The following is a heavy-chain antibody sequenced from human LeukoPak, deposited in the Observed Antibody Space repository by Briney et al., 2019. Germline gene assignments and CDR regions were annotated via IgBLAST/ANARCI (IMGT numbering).Heavy chain of an antibody. CDR2: IYTSGST. V-gene: IGHV4-4*07. Sequence: PSETLSLTCTVSGGSISSYYWSWIRQPAGKGLEWIGRIYTSGSTNYTPSLKSRVTMSVDTSKNQFSLKLSSVTAADTAVYYCAREPHYYDILTGYYYRVWFDPWGQGTLVTVSS. CDR1: GGSISSYY. D-gene: IGHD3-9*01. J-gene: IGHJ5*02. CDR3: AREPHYYDILTGYYYRVWFDP.